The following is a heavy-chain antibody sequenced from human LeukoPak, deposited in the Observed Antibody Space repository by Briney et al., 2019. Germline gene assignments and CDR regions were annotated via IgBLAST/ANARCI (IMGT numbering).Heavy chain of an antibody. V-gene: IGHV1-2*02. CDR3: ARESHHCSSTSCYRTYYGMDV. Sequence: ASVKVPCKASGYTFTGYYMHWVRQAPGQGLEWMGWINPNSGGTNYAQKFQGRVTMTRDTSISTAYMELSRLRSDDTAVYYCARESHHCSSTSCYRTYYGMDVWGQGTTVTVSS. D-gene: IGHD2-2*02. J-gene: IGHJ6*02. CDR2: INPNSGGT. CDR1: GYTFTGYY.